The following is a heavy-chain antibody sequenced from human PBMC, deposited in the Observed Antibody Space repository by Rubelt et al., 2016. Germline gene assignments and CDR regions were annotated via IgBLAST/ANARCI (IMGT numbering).Heavy chain of an antibody. CDR2: IWYDGRNK. V-gene: IGHV3-30*02. CDR1: SSYG. Sequence: SSYGMYWVRQAPGKGLEWAAIIWYDGRNKYYADSVKGRFTISRDNSKNTLYLQMNSLRAEDTAVYYCAKVPLRFLEWLFDYWGQGTLVTVSS. J-gene: IGHJ4*02. D-gene: IGHD3-3*01. CDR3: AKVPLRFLEWLFDY.